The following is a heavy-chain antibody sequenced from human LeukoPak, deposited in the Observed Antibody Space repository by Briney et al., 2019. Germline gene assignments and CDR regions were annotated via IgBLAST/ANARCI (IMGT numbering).Heavy chain of an antibody. CDR3: AKALYGDYVGDY. J-gene: IGHJ4*02. Sequence: GGSLRLSCAASGFTFSSYAMNWVRQAPGKGLEWVSSISVSGGSTYYADSVKGRFTISRDNSKNTLYLQMNSLRAEDTAVYYCAKALYGDYVGDYWGQGTLVTVSS. D-gene: IGHD4-17*01. V-gene: IGHV3-23*01. CDR2: ISVSGGST. CDR1: GFTFSSYA.